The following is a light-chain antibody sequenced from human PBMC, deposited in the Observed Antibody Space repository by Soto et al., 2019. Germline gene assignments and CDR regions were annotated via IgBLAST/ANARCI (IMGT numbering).Light chain of an antibody. Sequence: QSVLTQPASVSGSPGQSITISCTGTSSDVGGSNYVSWYQHHPGKAPKLMISEVSNRPSGVSNRFSGSKSGDTASLTISGLQAEDEADYYCCSRTTSSTYVFGTGTKVTVL. CDR2: EVS. V-gene: IGLV2-14*01. CDR3: CSRTTSSTYV. J-gene: IGLJ1*01. CDR1: SSDVGGSNY.